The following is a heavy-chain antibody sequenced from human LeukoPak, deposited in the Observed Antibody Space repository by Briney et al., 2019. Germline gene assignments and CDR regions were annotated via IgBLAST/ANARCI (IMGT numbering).Heavy chain of an antibody. V-gene: IGHV1-18*04. J-gene: IGHJ4*02. CDR1: GYTFNKYG. CDR2: ISASSGNT. Sequence: ASVKVSCKASGYTFNKYGISWVRQAPGQGLEWMGWISASSGNTNYAQRLQGRVTMTTEASTSTAYMELRSLRSDDTAVYYCARGGGGWSGDYWGQGTVVTVSS. CDR3: ARGGGGWSGDY. D-gene: IGHD6-19*01.